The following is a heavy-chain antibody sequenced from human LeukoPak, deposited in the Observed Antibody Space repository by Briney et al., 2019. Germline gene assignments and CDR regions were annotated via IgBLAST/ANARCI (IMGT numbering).Heavy chain of an antibody. CDR3: ANLYSSGWYMFDY. CDR2: ISGSGGST. Sequence: GGSLSLSCAASGFTFSSNALSWVRQAPGKGLEWVSAISGSGGSTYYADSVKGRFTISRDNSKNTLYLQMNSLRAEDTAVYYCANLYSSGWYMFDYWGQGTLVTVS. D-gene: IGHD6-19*01. V-gene: IGHV3-23*01. J-gene: IGHJ4*02. CDR1: GFTFSSNA.